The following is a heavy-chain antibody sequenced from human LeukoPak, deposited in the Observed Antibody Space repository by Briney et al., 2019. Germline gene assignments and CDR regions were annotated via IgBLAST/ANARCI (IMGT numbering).Heavy chain of an antibody. D-gene: IGHD1-14*01. V-gene: IGHV3-74*01. Sequence: GGSLRLSCAASGFTLSSHLMHWVRQAQGTGLVWVSSVKSDGTATNYADSVKGRFTISRDNAKNTLYLQMNSLRVEDTAVYYCVRKFATGDWGQGTLVTVSS. CDR1: GFTLSSHL. J-gene: IGHJ4*02. CDR3: VRKFATGD. CDR2: VKSDGTAT.